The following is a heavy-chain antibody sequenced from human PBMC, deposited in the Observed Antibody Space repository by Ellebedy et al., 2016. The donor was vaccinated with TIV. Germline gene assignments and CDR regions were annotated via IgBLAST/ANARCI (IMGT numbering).Heavy chain of an antibody. CDR2: ISYDGSNK. CDR3: ARGGYYYGMDV. Sequence: GESLKISCAASGFTFSSYGMHWVRQAPGTGLEWVAVISYDGSNKYYADSVKGRVTISRDNSKNTLYLQMNSLRAEDTAVYYCARGGYYYGMDVWGQGTTVTVSS. V-gene: IGHV3-30*03. J-gene: IGHJ6*02. CDR1: GFTFSSYG.